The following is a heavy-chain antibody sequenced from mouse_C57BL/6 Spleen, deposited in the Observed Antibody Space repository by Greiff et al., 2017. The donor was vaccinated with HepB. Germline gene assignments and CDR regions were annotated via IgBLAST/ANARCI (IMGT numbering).Heavy chain of an antibody. V-gene: IGHV1-82*01. CDR2: IYPGDGDT. CDR3: ATPALPSWFAY. Sequence: VQLQQSGPELVKPGASVKISCKASGYAFSSSWMNWVKQRPGKGLEWIGRIYPGDGDTNYNGKFKGKATLTADKSSSTAYMQRSSLTSEDSAVYFCATPALPSWFAYWGQGTLVTVSA. J-gene: IGHJ3*01. D-gene: IGHD5-5*01. CDR1: GYAFSSSW.